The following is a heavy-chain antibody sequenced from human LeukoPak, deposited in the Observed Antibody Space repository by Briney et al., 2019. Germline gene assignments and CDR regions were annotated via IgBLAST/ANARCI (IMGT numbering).Heavy chain of an antibody. CDR2: IYDSGST. J-gene: IGHJ3*02. CDR1: GDSISSYY. CDR3: ACLTTADAFDI. V-gene: IGHV4-59*01. Sequence: ASETLSLTCTVSGDSISSYYWSWLRRPPGKGVEWLGYIYDSGSTNYNPSLKSRVTISVDTSKNQFSLKLSSVTAADTAVYYCACLTTADAFDIWGQGTMVTVSS. D-gene: IGHD3-22*01.